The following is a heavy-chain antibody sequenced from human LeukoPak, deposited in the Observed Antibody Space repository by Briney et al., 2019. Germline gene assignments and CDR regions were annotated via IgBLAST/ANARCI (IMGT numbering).Heavy chain of an antibody. CDR2: ISGSGGST. D-gene: IGHD4-17*01. CDR3: AKDCVDYGVLNAFDI. Sequence: GGSLRLSCAASGFTFSSYAMSWVRQAPGKGLEWVAAISGSGGSTYYADSVKGRFTISRDNSKNTLYLQMNSLRAEDTAVYYCAKDCVDYGVLNAFDIWGQGTMVTVSS. J-gene: IGHJ3*02. CDR1: GFTFSSYA. V-gene: IGHV3-23*01.